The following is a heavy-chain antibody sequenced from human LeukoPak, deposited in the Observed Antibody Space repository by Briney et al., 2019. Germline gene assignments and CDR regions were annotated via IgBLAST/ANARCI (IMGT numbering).Heavy chain of an antibody. CDR1: GLIFRNYA. D-gene: IGHD1-20*01. V-gene: IGHV3-23*01. J-gene: IGHJ4*02. Sequence: GGSLRLSCTASGLIFRNYAMTWVRQAPRKGLEWVSTISGDGTETFYADSVKGRFTISRDNSKNTLYLQMNSLRAEDTAVYYCAREGITGTTSPYFDYWGQGTLVTVSS. CDR2: ISGDGTET. CDR3: AREGITGTTSPYFDY.